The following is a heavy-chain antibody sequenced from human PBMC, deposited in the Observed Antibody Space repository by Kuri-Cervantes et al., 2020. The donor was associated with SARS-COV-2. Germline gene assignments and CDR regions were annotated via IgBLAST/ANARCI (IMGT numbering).Heavy chain of an antibody. V-gene: IGHV3-30-3*01. J-gene: IGHJ4*01. D-gene: IGHD6-6*01. CDR3: ARGPSSSSFAGAKSRNDY. CDR1: GFTFSSYA. Sequence: GGSLRLSCAASGFTFSSYAMHWVRQAPGKGLEWVAVISYDGSNKYYADSVKGRFTISRDNSKNTLYLQMNSLRAEDTAVYYCARGPSSSSFAGAKSRNDYWGQEPWSPSPQ. CDR2: ISYDGSNK.